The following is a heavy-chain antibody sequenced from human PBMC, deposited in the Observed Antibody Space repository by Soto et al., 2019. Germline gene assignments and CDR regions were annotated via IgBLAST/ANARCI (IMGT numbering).Heavy chain of an antibody. CDR2: FDPEDGET. CDR3: GLMVRGISTSCIDF. V-gene: IGHV1-24*01. D-gene: IGHD2-2*01. CDR1: GYTLTELS. J-gene: IGHJ4*02. Sequence: GASVKVSCKVSGYTLTELSMHWVRQAPGKGLEWMGGFDPEDGETIYAQKFQGRVTMTEDTSTDTAYMELSSLRSEDTAVYYCGLMVRGISTSCIDFWGQGTLVTVSS.